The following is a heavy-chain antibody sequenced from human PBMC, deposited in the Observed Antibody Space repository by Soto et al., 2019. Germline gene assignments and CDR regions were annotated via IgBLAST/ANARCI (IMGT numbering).Heavy chain of an antibody. Sequence: HPGGSLRLSCAASGFTFSSYAMHWVRQAPGKXLEWVAVISYDGSNKYYADSVKGRFTISRDNSKNTLYLQMNSLRAEDTAVYYCARVPEWFGELGLDAFDIWGQGTMVTVSS. CDR3: ARVPEWFGELGLDAFDI. D-gene: IGHD3-10*01. CDR1: GFTFSSYA. J-gene: IGHJ3*02. CDR2: ISYDGSNK. V-gene: IGHV3-30-3*01.